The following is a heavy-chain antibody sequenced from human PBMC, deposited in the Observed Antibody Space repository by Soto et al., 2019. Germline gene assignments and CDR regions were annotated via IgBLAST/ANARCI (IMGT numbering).Heavy chain of an antibody. D-gene: IGHD2-2*01. CDR2: LDAEDGET. CDR1: GYSLSDLS. CDR3: ATLPRTIERTPAAIWSFDS. Sequence: ASVKVSCKVSGYSLSDLSIHCVRQSPLKCLDWMGGLDAEDGETSYAQKPQGRVTMTEDTSTDTAYIELSSLTSEDTAMYYCATLPRTIERTPAAIWSFDSWGQGTLVIVS. V-gene: IGHV1-24*01. J-gene: IGHJ4*02.